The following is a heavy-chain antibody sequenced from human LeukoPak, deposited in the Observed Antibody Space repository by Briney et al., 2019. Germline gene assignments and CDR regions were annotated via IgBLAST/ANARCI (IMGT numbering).Heavy chain of an antibody. Sequence: SETLSLTCAVYGGSFSGYYWSWIRQPPGKGLEWIGEINHSGSTNYNPSLKSRVTISVDTSKNQFSLKLSSVTAADTAVYYCASLHYYDSSGYHEYDYWGQGTLVTVSS. D-gene: IGHD3-22*01. CDR3: ASLHYYDSSGYHEYDY. CDR2: INHSGST. CDR1: GGSFSGYY. J-gene: IGHJ4*02. V-gene: IGHV4-34*01.